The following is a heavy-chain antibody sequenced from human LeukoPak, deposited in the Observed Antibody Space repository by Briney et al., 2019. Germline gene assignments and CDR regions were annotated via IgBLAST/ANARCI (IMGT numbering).Heavy chain of an antibody. CDR3: AKVAKYYYGSETYYFFEH. V-gene: IGHV3-21*01. J-gene: IGHJ4*02. D-gene: IGHD3-10*01. CDR2: ISSSSSYI. Sequence: GGSLRLSCTVSGFTVSSNSMSWVRQAPGKGLEWVSSISSSSSYIYYADSVKGRFTISRDNAKNSLYLQMNSLRPEDTAVYYCAKVAKYYYGSETYYFFEHWGQGTPVTASS. CDR1: GFTVSSNS.